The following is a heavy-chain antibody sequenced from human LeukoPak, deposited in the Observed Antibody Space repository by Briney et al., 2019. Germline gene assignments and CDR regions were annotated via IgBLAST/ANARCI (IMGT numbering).Heavy chain of an antibody. J-gene: IGHJ4*02. CDR2: ISSSSSYI. Sequence: KPGGSLRLSCAASGFTFSSYSMNWVRQAPGKGLDWVSSISSSSSYIYYADAVKGRFTISRDNAKNSLYLQMNSLRAEDTAVYYCARAPSRCGGSCYSPFFGWGQGTLVTVSS. CDR1: GFTFSSYS. D-gene: IGHD2-15*01. CDR3: ARAPSRCGGSCYSPFFG. V-gene: IGHV3-21*01.